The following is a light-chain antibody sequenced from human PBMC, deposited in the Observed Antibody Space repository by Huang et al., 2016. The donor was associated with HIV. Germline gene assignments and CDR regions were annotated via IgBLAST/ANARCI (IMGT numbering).Light chain of an antibody. V-gene: IGKV1-39*01. Sequence: DIQMTQSPSSLSASIGDRVTITCRASQTISNYLNWYPQKPGQAPEFLVYAASTLQSGVPSRFSGSGSGTEFTLTISSLQPEDFATYFCQQSYKTPYTFGQGTKL. CDR1: QTISNY. CDR3: QQSYKTPYT. J-gene: IGKJ2*01. CDR2: AAS.